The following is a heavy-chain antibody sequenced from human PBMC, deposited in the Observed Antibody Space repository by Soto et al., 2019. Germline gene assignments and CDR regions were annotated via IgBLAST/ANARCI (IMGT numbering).Heavy chain of an antibody. V-gene: IGHV4-39*01. Sequence: SETLSLTCTVSGGSISSSSYYWGWIRQPPGKGLEWIGSIYYSGSTYYNPSLKSRVTISVDTSKNQFSLKLSSVTAADTAVYYCARQTDVLLWFGAKGPMDVWGKGTTVTVSS. CDR3: ARQTDVLLWFGAKGPMDV. CDR2: IYYSGST. D-gene: IGHD3-10*01. CDR1: GGSISSSSYY. J-gene: IGHJ6*03.